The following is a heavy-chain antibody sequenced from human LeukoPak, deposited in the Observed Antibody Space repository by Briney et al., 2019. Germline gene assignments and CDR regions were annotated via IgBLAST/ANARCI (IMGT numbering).Heavy chain of an antibody. V-gene: IGHV6-1*01. D-gene: IGHD5-18*01. Sequence: SQTLSLTCAISGDSVSSNSAAWNWIRQSPSRGLEWLGRTYYGSEWHNDYAVSVKSRIIISPDTSKNQFSLQLKSVTPEDTAVYYCARDLAGFGGYSYGMVDYWGQGTLVTVSS. J-gene: IGHJ4*02. CDR3: ARDLAGFGGYSYGMVDY. CDR1: GDSVSSNSAA. CDR2: TYYGSEWHN.